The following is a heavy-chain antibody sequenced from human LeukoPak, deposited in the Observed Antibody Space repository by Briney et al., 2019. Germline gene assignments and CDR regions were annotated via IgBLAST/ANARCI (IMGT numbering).Heavy chain of an antibody. CDR3: ARDDTIFGVKFDY. D-gene: IGHD3-3*01. CDR2: IIPIFGTA. V-gene: IGHV1-69*05. CDR1: GGTFSSYA. J-gene: IGHJ4*02. Sequence: ASVKVSCKASGGTFSSYAIRWVRQAPGQGLEWMGRIIPIFGTANYAQKFQGRVMITTDESTSTAYMELSSLRSEDTAVYYCARDDTIFGVKFDYWGQGTLVTVSS.